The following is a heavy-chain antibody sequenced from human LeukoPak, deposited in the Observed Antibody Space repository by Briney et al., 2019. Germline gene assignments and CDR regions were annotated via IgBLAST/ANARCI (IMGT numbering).Heavy chain of an antibody. CDR2: ISSSGSTI. Sequence: GESLRLSCAASGFTFSDYYMSWIRQAPGKGLEWVSYISSSGSTIYYADSVKGRFTISRDNAKNSLYLQMNSLRAEDTAVYYCARDSYDYVWGSYRYDAFDIWGQGTMVTVSS. D-gene: IGHD3-16*02. CDR1: GFTFSDYY. V-gene: IGHV3-11*01. CDR3: ARDSYDYVWGSYRYDAFDI. J-gene: IGHJ3*02.